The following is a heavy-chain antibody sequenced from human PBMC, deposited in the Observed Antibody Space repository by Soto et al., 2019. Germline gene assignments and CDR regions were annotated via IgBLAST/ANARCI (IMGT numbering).Heavy chain of an antibody. CDR2: ISAYNGNT. J-gene: IGHJ4*02. D-gene: IGHD3-10*01. CDR1: GYTFTSYG. CDR3: ARDLRYYYGSGSSTILDY. Sequence: QVQLVQSGAEVKKPGASVKVSCKASGYTFTSYGISWVRQAPGQGLEWMGWISAYNGNTNYAQKLQGRVTMTTDTSTSTGYMELRSLRSDDTAVYYCARDLRYYYGSGSSTILDYWGQGTLVTVSS. V-gene: IGHV1-18*01.